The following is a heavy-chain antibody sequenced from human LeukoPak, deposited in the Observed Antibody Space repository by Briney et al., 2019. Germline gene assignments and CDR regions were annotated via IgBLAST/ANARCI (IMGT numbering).Heavy chain of an antibody. D-gene: IGHD6-19*01. J-gene: IGHJ4*02. CDR2: ISGSGDRS. CDR1: GFTFSIYG. V-gene: IGHV3-23*01. Sequence: PGGSLRLSCAASGFTFSIYGMSWVRQAPGKGLEWVSAISGSGDRSYYADSVKGRFTISRDNAKNSLYLQMNSLRAEDTAVYYCARWDRWLPIDYWGQGTLVTVSS. CDR3: ARWDRWLPIDY.